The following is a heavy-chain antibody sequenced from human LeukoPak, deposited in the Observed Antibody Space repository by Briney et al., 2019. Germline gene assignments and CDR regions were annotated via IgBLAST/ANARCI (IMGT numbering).Heavy chain of an antibody. J-gene: IGHJ5*02. V-gene: IGHV3-30*04. D-gene: IGHD1-26*01. CDR3: ARDPGGSYNSYWFDP. Sequence: GGSLRLSCAASGFTFSSYAMHWVRQAPGKGLEWVAVISYDGSNKYYADSVKGRFTISRDNSKNTLYLQMNSLRAEDTAVYYCARDPGGSYNSYWFDPWGQGTLVTVSS. CDR1: GFTFSSYA. CDR2: ISYDGSNK.